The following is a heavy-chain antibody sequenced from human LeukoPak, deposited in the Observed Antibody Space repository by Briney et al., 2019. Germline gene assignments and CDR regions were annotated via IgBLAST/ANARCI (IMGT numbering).Heavy chain of an antibody. Sequence: SQTLSLTCTVSGGSISSGDYYWSWVRQPPGKGLEWIVEIRHYDGHTKYNPSLKGRVTISIDKPRNHFSLTLTSVTAADTAIYYCASSIPIGWSPNTYWGQGTLVIVSS. CDR3: ASSIPIGWSPNTY. D-gene: IGHD6-19*01. J-gene: IGHJ4*02. CDR2: IRHYDGHT. CDR1: GGSISSGDYY. V-gene: IGHV4-30-4*01.